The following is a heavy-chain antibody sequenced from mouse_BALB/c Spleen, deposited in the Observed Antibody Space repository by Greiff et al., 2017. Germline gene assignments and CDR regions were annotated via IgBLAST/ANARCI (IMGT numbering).Heavy chain of an antibody. CDR2: IYPGGGYT. D-gene: IGHD2-10*02. Sequence: QVQLQQSGAELVRPGTSVKISCKASGYTFTNYWLGWVKQRPGHGLEWIGDIYPGGGYTNYNEKFKGKATLTADTSSSTAYMQLSSLTSEDSAVYFCARGGYGNYVFAYWGQGTLVTVSA. J-gene: IGHJ3*01. CDR1: GYTFTNYW. CDR3: ARGGYGNYVFAY. V-gene: IGHV1-63*02.